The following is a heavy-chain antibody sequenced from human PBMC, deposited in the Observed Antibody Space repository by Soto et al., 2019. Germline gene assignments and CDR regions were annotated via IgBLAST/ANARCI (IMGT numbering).Heavy chain of an antibody. Sequence: LRLSCAASGFTFSSYGMHWVRQAPGKGLEWVAVISYDGSNKYYADSVKGRFTISRDNSKNTLYLQMNSLRAEDTAVYYCAKEKGYCSSTSCYYYYGMDVWGQGTTVTVSS. J-gene: IGHJ6*02. CDR1: GFTFSSYG. CDR2: ISYDGSNK. V-gene: IGHV3-30*18. D-gene: IGHD2-2*01. CDR3: AKEKGYCSSTSCYYYYGMDV.